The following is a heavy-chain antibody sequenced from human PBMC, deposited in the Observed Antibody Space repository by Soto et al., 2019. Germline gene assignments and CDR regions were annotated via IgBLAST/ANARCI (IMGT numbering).Heavy chain of an antibody. V-gene: IGHV4-59*01. CDR2: IYYSGST. J-gene: IGHJ4*02. Sequence: SETLSLTCTVSGGSISSYYWSWIRQPPGKGLEWIGYIYYSGSTNYNPSLKSRVTISVDTSKNQFSLKLSSVTAADTAVYYCASTYSSGWYGGFDYWGQGTLVTVSS. CDR3: ASTYSSGWYGGFDY. D-gene: IGHD6-19*01. CDR1: GGSISSYY.